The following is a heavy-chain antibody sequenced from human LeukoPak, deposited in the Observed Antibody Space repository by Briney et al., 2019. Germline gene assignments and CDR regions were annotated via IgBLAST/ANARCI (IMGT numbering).Heavy chain of an antibody. CDR3: ANLGGGWPFVVVTA. J-gene: IGHJ4*02. D-gene: IGHD2-21*02. CDR2: IHDSGIT. V-gene: IGHV4-59*12. Sequence: SETLSLTCTVSGGSISSYYWSWIRQPPGKGLEWIGYIHDSGITKYNPPLKSRVTISVDTSKNRFSLKLSSVTAADTALYYCANLGGGWPFVVVTAWGQGTLVTVSS. CDR1: GGSISSYY.